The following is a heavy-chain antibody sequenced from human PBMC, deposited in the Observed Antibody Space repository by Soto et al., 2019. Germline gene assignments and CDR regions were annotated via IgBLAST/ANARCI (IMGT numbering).Heavy chain of an antibody. Sequence: GGSLRLSCAASGFTFNNYWMSWVRQAPGKGLEWVANIKHDGSEKYYLDSVMGRFTISRDDAKNSLYLQMSSLRVEDTAMYYCARYSGNDCLDYWGQGTLVTVS. V-gene: IGHV3-7*04. CDR2: IKHDGSEK. D-gene: IGHD5-12*01. CDR3: ARYSGNDCLDY. J-gene: IGHJ4*02. CDR1: GFTFNNYW.